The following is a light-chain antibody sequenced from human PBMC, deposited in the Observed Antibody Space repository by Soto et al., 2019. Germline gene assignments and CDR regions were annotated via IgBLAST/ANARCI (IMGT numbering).Light chain of an antibody. CDR2: TAS. CDR3: HKDNSAPRT. V-gene: IGKV1-27*01. J-gene: IGKJ4*01. Sequence: DVQMTQAPSSLSESVAYRVTITCRASYGIRKYLAWYQQKPGKVPKLLIYTASIVQSGVPSRFSGSGSGTDFTLTISSLQPEDVATYYCHKDNSAPRTFGGGTKVEIK. CDR1: YGIRKY.